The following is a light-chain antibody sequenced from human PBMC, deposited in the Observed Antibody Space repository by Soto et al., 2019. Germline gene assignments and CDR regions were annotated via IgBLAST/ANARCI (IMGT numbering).Light chain of an antibody. J-gene: IGKJ1*01. Sequence: EIVLTQSPGTLSLSPGERATLSCRASQSVSSNYLAWYQQKPGQAPRVLIYSASSRATGIPDRFSGSGSGKDFTLTISRLEPEDFAGYYCQQYGSSPTFGQGTKVEIK. CDR3: QQYGSSPT. CDR1: QSVSSNY. V-gene: IGKV3-20*01. CDR2: SAS.